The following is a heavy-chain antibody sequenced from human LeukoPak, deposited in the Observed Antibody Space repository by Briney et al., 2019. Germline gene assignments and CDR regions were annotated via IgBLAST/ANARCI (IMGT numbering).Heavy chain of an antibody. D-gene: IGHD1-26*01. CDR2: IWYDGSNK. Sequence: PGGSLRLSCAASGFTFIRYSMNWVRQAPGKGLEWVAVIWYDGSNKYYADSVKGRFTISRDNSKNTLYLQMNSLRAEDTAVYYCARENSGSYDAFDIWGQGTMVTVSS. V-gene: IGHV3-33*08. CDR3: ARENSGSYDAFDI. J-gene: IGHJ3*02. CDR1: GFTFIRYS.